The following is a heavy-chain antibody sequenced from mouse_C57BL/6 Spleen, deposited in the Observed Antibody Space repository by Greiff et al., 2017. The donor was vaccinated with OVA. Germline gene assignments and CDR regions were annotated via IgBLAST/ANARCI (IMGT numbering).Heavy chain of an antibody. V-gene: IGHV14-4*01. J-gene: IGHJ3*01. Sequence: VQLQQSGAELVRPGASVKLSCTASGFNIKDDYMHWVKQRPEQGLEWIGWIDPENGDTEYASKFQGKATITAATSSNTAYLQLSSLTSEDTAVYYCTTSPLGAWFAYWGQGTLVTVAA. CDR2: IDPENGDT. D-gene: IGHD3-3*01. CDR1: GFNIKDDY. CDR3: TTSPLGAWFAY.